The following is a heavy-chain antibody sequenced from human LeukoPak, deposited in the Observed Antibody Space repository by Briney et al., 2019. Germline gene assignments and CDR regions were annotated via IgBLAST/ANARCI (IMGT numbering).Heavy chain of an antibody. CDR3: AKDRYFDWLLLG. V-gene: IGHV3-30*18. CDR2: ISYDGSNK. CDR1: GFTFSSYG. D-gene: IGHD3-9*01. Sequence: GRSLRLSCAASGFTFSSYGMRWVRQAPGKGLEWVAVISYDGSNKYYADSVKGRFTISRDNSKNTLYLQMNSLRAEDTAVYYCAKDRYFDWLLLGWGQGTLVTVSS. J-gene: IGHJ4*02.